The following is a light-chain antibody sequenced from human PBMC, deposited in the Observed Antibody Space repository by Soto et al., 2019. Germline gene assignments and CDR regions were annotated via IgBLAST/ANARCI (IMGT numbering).Light chain of an antibody. CDR2: YDS. CDR3: QVWDSSSDHYV. V-gene: IGLV3-21*04. J-gene: IGLJ1*01. CDR1: NNGSKS. Sequence: SYELTQPPSVSVAPGKTARITCGGNNNGSKSVHWYQQKPGQAPVLVIYYDSDRPSGIPERFSGSNSGNTATLTISRVEAGDEADYYSQVWDSSSDHYVFGTGTKLTVL.